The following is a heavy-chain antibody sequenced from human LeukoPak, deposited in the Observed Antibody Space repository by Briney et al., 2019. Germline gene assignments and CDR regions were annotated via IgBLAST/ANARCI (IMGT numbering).Heavy chain of an antibody. D-gene: IGHD3-22*01. V-gene: IGHV4-59*01. CDR2: FSYTGST. CDR1: GGSITSYY. J-gene: IGHJ4*02. CDR3: ATYYYDSSGYSFHFDS. Sequence: SETLSLTCTVSGGSITSYYWNWIRQPPGKALEWIGDFSYTGSTNYNPSLKSRVTMSVDTSKNQFSLKLSSVTAADTAVYYCATYYYDSSGYSFHFDSWGQGTLVTVSS.